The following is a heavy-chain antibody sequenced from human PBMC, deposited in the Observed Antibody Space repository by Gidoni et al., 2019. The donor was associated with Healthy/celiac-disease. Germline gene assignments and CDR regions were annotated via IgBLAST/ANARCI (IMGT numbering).Heavy chain of an antibody. CDR1: GYSISSGYY. V-gene: IGHV4-38-2*02. J-gene: IGHJ4*02. Sequence: QVQLQESGPGLVKPSETLSLTCTVSGYSISSGYYWGWIRQPPGKGLEWIGSIYHSGSTYYNPSLKSRVTISVDTSKNQFSLKLSSVTAADTAVYYCASSGIAAAGNWGQGTLVTVSS. CDR2: IYHSGST. CDR3: ASSGIAAAGN. D-gene: IGHD6-13*01.